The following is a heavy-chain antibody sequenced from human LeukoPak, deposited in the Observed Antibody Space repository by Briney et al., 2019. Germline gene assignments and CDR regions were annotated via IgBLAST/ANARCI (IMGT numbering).Heavy chain of an antibody. CDR2: ISPYNGNT. V-gene: IGHV1-18*01. Sequence: ASVKVSCKASGYTFNTYGISWVRQAPGQGLEWMGWISPYNGNTDYAQKLQGRVTMTTDTSTSTAYMELRSLRSDDTAVYYCARDTGPRGVVPLTTHYYYYMDVWGKGTTVTVSS. CDR3: ARDTGPRGVVPLTTHYYYYMDV. J-gene: IGHJ6*03. CDR1: GYTFNTYG. D-gene: IGHD2-2*01.